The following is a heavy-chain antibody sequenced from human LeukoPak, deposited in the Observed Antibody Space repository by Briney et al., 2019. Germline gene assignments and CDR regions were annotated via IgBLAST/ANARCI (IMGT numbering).Heavy chain of an antibody. CDR1: GGSFSGYY. D-gene: IGHD3-10*01. V-gene: IGHV4-34*01. J-gene: IGHJ5*02. CDR2: INHTGNT. CDR3: ARGPGSGSYFAWFDP. Sequence: PSETLSLTCAVYGGSFSGYYWNWIRQPPGKGLEWIGEINHTGNTLYNPSLKSRVTISGDMSNNRFSLKLTSVTAADTGVYYCARGPGSGSYFAWFDPWGQGTLVSVSS.